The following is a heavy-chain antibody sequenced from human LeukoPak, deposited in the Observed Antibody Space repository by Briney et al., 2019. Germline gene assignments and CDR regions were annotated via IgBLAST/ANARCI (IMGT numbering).Heavy chain of an antibody. Sequence: SETLSLTCTVSGVSISSSGHYWAWIRQPPGKGLEWIVIIYYTGSTHYNPSLESRITISVDTSKNQFSLKLSSVTAADTAVYYCARQGPNLTVIVPTAVEYWGQGTLVTVSS. V-gene: IGHV4-39*01. CDR1: GVSISSSGHY. D-gene: IGHD2-2*01. CDR2: IYYTGST. CDR3: ARQGPNLTVIVPTAVEY. J-gene: IGHJ4*02.